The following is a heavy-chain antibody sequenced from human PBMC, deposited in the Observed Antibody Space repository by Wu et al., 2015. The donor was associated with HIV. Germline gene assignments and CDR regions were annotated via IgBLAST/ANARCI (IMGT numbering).Heavy chain of an antibody. Sequence: QVQLVQSGAEVKKPGASVKVSCKASGYTFTRYYIHWVRQAPGQGLEWMGIIKPSGGSTGYAQKFQGRVTMTRDTSTDTAYMVLTSLKSNDTALYYCASPIVVFHAFDIWGQGTMVTVSS. CDR1: GYTFTRYY. CDR3: ASPIVVFHAFDI. D-gene: IGHD3-22*01. J-gene: IGHJ3*02. V-gene: IGHV1-46*01. CDR2: IKPSGGST.